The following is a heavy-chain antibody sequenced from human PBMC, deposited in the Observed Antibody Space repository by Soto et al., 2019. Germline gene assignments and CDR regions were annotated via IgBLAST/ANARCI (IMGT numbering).Heavy chain of an antibody. CDR1: GFTVSSNY. CDR3: ARVNTILDAFYYYYYMDV. Sequence: EVQLVESGGGLVQPGGSLRLSCAASGFTVSSNYMSWVRQAPGKGLEWVSVIYSGGSTYYADSVKGRFTISRDNSKNTLYLQMNSLRAEDTAVYYCARVNTILDAFYYYYYMDVWGKGTTVTVSS. D-gene: IGHD3-3*01. CDR2: IYSGGST. J-gene: IGHJ6*03. V-gene: IGHV3-66*01.